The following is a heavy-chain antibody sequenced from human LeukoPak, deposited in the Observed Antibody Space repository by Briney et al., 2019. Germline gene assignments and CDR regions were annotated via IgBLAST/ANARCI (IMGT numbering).Heavy chain of an antibody. V-gene: IGHV3-21*01. CDR2: INPTSGYI. J-gene: IGHJ4*02. Sequence: GGSLRLSCAASGFTFTSYTMNWVRQAPGKGLEWVSSINPTSGYIYYSDSVKGRFTISRDNAKKSFYLQMNSLRAEDTAVYYCARGEVVRGVTDWGQGTLVTVSS. CDR1: GFTFTSYT. CDR3: ARGEVVRGVTD. D-gene: IGHD3-10*01.